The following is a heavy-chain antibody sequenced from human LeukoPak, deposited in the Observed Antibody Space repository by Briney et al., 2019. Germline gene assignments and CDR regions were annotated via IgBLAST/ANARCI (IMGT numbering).Heavy chain of an antibody. CDR1: GFTFSSYW. Sequence: GGSLRLSCAASGFTFSSYWMSWVRQAPGKGLEWVANMNQDGSGKYYVDSVQGRFTISRDNAKKSLYLQMNSLRAEDTAVYYCAKDRRGLRLGELDYWGQGTLVTVSS. V-gene: IGHV3-7*03. CDR3: AKDRRGLRLGELDY. CDR2: MNQDGSGK. D-gene: IGHD3-16*01. J-gene: IGHJ4*02.